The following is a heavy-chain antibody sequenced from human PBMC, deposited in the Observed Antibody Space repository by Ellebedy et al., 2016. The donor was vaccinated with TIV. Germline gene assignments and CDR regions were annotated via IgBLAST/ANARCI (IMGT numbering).Heavy chain of an antibody. V-gene: IGHV3-15*01. D-gene: IGHD1-26*01. CDR2: IKSKTDGGTT. Sequence: GGSLRLXCAASGSTFSNPWMNWVRQAPGKGLEWVGRIKSKTDGGTTDYAAAVTGRFSISRDDSRNTLYLQMNSLKSDDTAVYYCTAYTSTVGPTKRGYWGQGTLVTVSS. CDR3: TAYTSTVGPTKRGY. CDR1: GSTFSNPW. J-gene: IGHJ4*02.